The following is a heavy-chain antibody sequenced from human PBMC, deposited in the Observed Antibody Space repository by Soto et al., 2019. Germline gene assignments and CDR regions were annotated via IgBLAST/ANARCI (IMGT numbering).Heavy chain of an antibody. CDR2: IRGFSPYT. J-gene: IGHJ6*02. CDR1: GFTFRTYT. D-gene: IGHD3-10*01. CDR3: ARDRGYDAHDYYYNTMDV. V-gene: IGHV3-21*01. Sequence: GGSLRLSCISSGFTFRTYTMNWVRQAPGKGLEWVSGIRGFSPYTFYAESVKGRFTISRDNAKNSLYLQMNSLRAEDTAVYYCARDRGYDAHDYYYNTMDVWGQGTTVTVSS.